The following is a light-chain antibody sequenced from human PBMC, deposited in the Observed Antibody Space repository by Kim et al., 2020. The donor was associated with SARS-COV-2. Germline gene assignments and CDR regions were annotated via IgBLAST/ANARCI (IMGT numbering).Light chain of an antibody. Sequence: ASLGHRVTITFRASQSISNYLNWYQQKPGKAPKLLIYAASSLQSGVPSRFSGSGSGTDFTLTISSLQPEDFATYYCQQSYSTPITFGQGTRLEIK. CDR2: AAS. CDR3: QQSYSTPIT. J-gene: IGKJ5*01. CDR1: QSISNY. V-gene: IGKV1-39*01.